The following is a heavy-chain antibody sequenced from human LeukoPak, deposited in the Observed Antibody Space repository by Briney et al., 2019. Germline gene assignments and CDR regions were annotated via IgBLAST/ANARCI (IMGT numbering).Heavy chain of an antibody. CDR3: ARGLYYYGSGSYYKE. D-gene: IGHD3-10*01. CDR2: INHSGST. Sequence: TSETLSLTCAVYGGSFSGYYWSWIRQPPGKGLEWIGEINHSGSTNYNPSLKSRVTISVDTSKNQFSLKLSSVTAADTAVYYCARGLYYYGSGSYYKEWGQETLVTVSS. CDR1: GGSFSGYY. J-gene: IGHJ4*02. V-gene: IGHV4-34*01.